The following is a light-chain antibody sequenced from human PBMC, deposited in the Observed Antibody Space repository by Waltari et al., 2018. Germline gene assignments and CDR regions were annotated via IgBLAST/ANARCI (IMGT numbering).Light chain of an antibody. Sequence: EIVLTQSPATLSLSPGERATLSCRASQSVGSYLAWYQQKPGQAPRLLIYGTCNRATGIPARFSGSGSGTDFTLAISSLEPEDFAVYYCQHRGHWPPDATFGPGTKVEIK. CDR1: QSVGSY. V-gene: IGKV3-11*01. CDR3: QHRGHWPPDAT. CDR2: GTC. J-gene: IGKJ3*01.